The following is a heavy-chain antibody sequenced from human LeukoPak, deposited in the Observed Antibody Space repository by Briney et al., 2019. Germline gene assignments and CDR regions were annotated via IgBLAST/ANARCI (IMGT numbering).Heavy chain of an antibody. CDR2: IKQDGSEK. CDR3: ARALSSSWYDDWFDP. V-gene: IGHV3-7*03. Sequence: GGSLRLSCAASGFTFSSYWMSWVRQAPGKGLEWVANIKQDGSEKYYVDSVKGRFTISRDNAKNSLYLQMNSLRAEDTAVYYCARALSSSWYDDWFDPWGQGTLATVSS. D-gene: IGHD6-13*01. J-gene: IGHJ5*02. CDR1: GFTFSSYW.